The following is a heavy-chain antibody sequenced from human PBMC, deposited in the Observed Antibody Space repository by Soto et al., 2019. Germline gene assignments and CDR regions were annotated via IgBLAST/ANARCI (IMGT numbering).Heavy chain of an antibody. V-gene: IGHV3-30-3*01. CDR2: ISYDGSNK. J-gene: IGHJ4*02. CDR1: GFTFSSYA. Sequence: QVQLVKSGGGVVQPGRSLRLSCAASGFTFSSYAMHWVRQAPGKGLEWVAIISYDGSNKYYADSVKGRFTISRDNSKSTLFLQMNSLRAEDTAVYYCARMDGSGYYGSYFDYWGQGTLVTVSS. D-gene: IGHD3-22*01. CDR3: ARMDGSGYYGSYFDY.